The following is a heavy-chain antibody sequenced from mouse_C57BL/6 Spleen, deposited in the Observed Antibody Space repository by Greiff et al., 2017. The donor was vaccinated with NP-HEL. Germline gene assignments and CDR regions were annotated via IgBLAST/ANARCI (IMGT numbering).Heavy chain of an antibody. CDR3: ASLYYDYDYFDY. J-gene: IGHJ2*01. Sequence: VQLKQSGPVLVKPGASVKMSCKASGYTFTDYYMNWVKQSHGKSLEWIGVINPYNGGTSYNQKFKGKATLTVDKSSSTAYMELNSLTSEDSAVYYCASLYYDYDYFDYWGQGTTLTVSS. V-gene: IGHV1-19*01. CDR1: GYTFTDYY. CDR2: INPYNGGT. D-gene: IGHD2-4*01.